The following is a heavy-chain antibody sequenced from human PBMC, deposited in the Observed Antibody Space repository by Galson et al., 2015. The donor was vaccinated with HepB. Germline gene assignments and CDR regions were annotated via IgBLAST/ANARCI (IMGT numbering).Heavy chain of an antibody. CDR3: ARGNTIFGVVNPFDY. D-gene: IGHD3-3*01. CDR2: ISYDGSNK. Sequence: SLRLSSAASGFTFSSYAMHWVRQAPGKGLEWVVVISYDGSNKYYAESVKGRFTISRDNSKNTLYLQMNSLRAEDTAVYYCARGNTIFGVVNPFDYWGQGTLVTVSA. J-gene: IGHJ4*02. V-gene: IGHV3-30-3*01. CDR1: GFTFSSYA.